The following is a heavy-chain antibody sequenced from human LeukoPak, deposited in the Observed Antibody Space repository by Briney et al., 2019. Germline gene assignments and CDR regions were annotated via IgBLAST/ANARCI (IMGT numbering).Heavy chain of an antibody. Sequence: GGSLRLSCAASGSTFSSYAMSWVRQAPGKELEWVSAISGSGGSTYYADSVKGRFTISRDNSKNTLYLQMNSLRAEDTAVYYCARSWIQLWLLGYWGQGTLVTVSS. D-gene: IGHD5-18*01. CDR1: GSTFSSYA. J-gene: IGHJ4*02. CDR2: ISGSGGST. CDR3: ARSWIQLWLLGY. V-gene: IGHV3-23*01.